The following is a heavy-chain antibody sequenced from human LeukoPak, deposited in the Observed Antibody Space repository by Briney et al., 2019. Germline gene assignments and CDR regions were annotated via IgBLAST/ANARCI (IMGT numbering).Heavy chain of an antibody. V-gene: IGHV3-23*01. CDR3: AKVEGASKASVY. CDR2: ISGSGGST. D-gene: IGHD1-1*01. J-gene: IGHJ4*02. CDR1: GFTFSDYA. Sequence: GGSLRLSCAASGFTFSDYAMTWVRQAPGRGLEWVSSISGSGGSTYYADSVKGRFTISRDNSKNTLYLQMYSLRAEDTAVYYCAKVEGASKASVYWGQGALVTVSS.